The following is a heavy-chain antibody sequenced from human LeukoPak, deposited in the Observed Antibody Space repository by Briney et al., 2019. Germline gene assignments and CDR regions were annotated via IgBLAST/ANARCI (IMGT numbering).Heavy chain of an antibody. CDR1: GFTFSSYS. V-gene: IGHV3-48*02. Sequence: GGSLRLSCAASGFTFSSYSMNWVRQAPGKGLEWVSYISSSSSTIYYADSVKGRFTISRDNAKNSLYLQMNSLRDEDTAVYYFARSRCSGGSCYAWGAAFDIWGQGTMVTVSS. CDR3: ARSRCSGGSCYAWGAAFDI. D-gene: IGHD2-15*01. J-gene: IGHJ3*02. CDR2: ISSSSSTI.